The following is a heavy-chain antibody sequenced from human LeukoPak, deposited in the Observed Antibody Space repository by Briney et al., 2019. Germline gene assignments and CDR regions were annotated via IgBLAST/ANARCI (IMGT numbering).Heavy chain of an antibody. CDR2: IDSDGSST. Sequence: GGSLRLSCAASGFTLSSYWMHWVRQAPGEGLVGVSRIDSDGSSTSYADSVKGRFTISRDNAKNTLYLQMNGLRAEDTAMYFCTREFGSGTFDWGQGTLVTVSS. CDR3: TREFGSGTFD. V-gene: IGHV3-74*01. D-gene: IGHD2-2*01. CDR1: GFTLSSYW. J-gene: IGHJ4*02.